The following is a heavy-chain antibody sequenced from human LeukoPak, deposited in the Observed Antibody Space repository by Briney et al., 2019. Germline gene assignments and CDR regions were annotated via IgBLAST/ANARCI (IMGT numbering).Heavy chain of an antibody. D-gene: IGHD1-26*01. V-gene: IGHV3-11*01. CDR3: ARSARLMKGEVEVTALDD. CDR1: GFTFSDYY. CDR2: ISSSGSTI. J-gene: IGHJ4*02. Sequence: GGSLRLSCAASGFTFSDYYMSWIRQAPGQGLEWVSYISSSGSTIYYADSVKGRFTISRDNAKNSLYLQMNSLRAEDTALYYCARSARLMKGEVEVTALDDWGQGTLVTVSS.